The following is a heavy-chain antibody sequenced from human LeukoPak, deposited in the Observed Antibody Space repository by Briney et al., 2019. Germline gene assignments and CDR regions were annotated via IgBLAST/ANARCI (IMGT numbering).Heavy chain of an antibody. D-gene: IGHD3-3*01. CDR2: INPNSGGT. CDR1: GYTFTGYY. V-gene: IGHV1-2*02. CDR3: ARDPRFDDFWSGYYRGYYYYMDV. Sequence: ASVKVSCKASGYTFTGYYMHWVRQAPGQGLEWMGWINPNSGGTNYAQKFQGRITMTRDTSISTAYMELSRLRSDDTAVYYCARDPRFDDFWSGYYRGYYYYMDVWGKGTTVTVSS. J-gene: IGHJ6*03.